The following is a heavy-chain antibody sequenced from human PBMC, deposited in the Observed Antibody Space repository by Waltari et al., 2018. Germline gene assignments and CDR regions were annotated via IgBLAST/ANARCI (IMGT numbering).Heavy chain of an antibody. CDR3: ARDQVRGGRVTHDFDI. D-gene: IGHD3-16*01. CDR2: VSHELGKD. CDR1: GRSFSHYA. J-gene: IGHJ3*02. V-gene: IGHV1-69*01. Sequence: QEQLLQSGAAVKKPGSSVKVSCKASGRSFSHYALIWVPPAPGLGLEGMVGVSHELGKDNDTMSFQGGVTIHADESTSKDYMELSSQRSEDRAVDYWARDQVRGGRVTHDFDIWGQGTMVTVSS.